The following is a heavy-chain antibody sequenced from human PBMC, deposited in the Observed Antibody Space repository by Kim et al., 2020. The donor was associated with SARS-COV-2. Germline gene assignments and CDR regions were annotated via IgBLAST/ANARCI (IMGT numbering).Heavy chain of an antibody. CDR2: INAGNGNT. Sequence: ASVKVSCKASGYTFTSYAMHWVCQAPGQRLEWMGWINAGNGNTKYSQKFQGRVTITRDTSASTAYMELSSLRSEDTAVYYCARSDLSIAARRPFDPWGQGTLVTVSS. J-gene: IGHJ5*02. V-gene: IGHV1-3*01. CDR1: GYTFTSYA. CDR3: ARSDLSIAARRPFDP. D-gene: IGHD6-6*01.